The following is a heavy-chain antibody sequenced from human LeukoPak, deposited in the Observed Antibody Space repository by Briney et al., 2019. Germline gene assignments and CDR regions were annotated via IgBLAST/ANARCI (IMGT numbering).Heavy chain of an antibody. D-gene: IGHD3-10*01. V-gene: IGHV3-23*01. Sequence: PGGSLRLSCAASGFTFSSYAMSWVRQAPGKGLEWVSAISGSGGSTYYADSVKGRFTISRDNSKNTLYLQMNSRRAEDTAVYYCAKGHGSGSQGGYWGQGTLVTVSS. CDR1: GFTFSSYA. CDR3: AKGHGSGSQGGY. CDR2: ISGSGGST. J-gene: IGHJ4*02.